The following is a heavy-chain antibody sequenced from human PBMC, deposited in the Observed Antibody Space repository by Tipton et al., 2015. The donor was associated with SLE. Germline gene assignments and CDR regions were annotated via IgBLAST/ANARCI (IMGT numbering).Heavy chain of an antibody. CDR3: ARGGSGSYHWYFDL. CDR1: GGSISRYY. Sequence: TLSLTCTVSGGSISRYYWNWIRQPPGKGLEWIGYISYSGSTNYNPSLKSRVTISVDTSKNQFSLKLSSVTAADTAVYYCARGGSGSYHWYFDLWGRGTLVTVSS. J-gene: IGHJ2*01. CDR2: ISYSGST. D-gene: IGHD1-26*01. V-gene: IGHV4-59*12.